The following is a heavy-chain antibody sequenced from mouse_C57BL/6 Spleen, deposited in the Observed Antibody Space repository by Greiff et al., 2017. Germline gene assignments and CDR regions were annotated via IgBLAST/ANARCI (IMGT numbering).Heavy chain of an antibody. CDR3: ARGRIYYDYDDAMDY. V-gene: IGHV1-18*01. CDR1: GYTFTDYN. Sequence: EVQLQQSGPELVKPGASVKIPCKASGYTFTDYNMDWVKQSHGKSLEWIGDINPNNGGTIYNQKFKGKATLTVDKSSSTAYMELRSLTSEDTSVYYCARGRIYYDYDDAMDYWGQGTSVTVSS. J-gene: IGHJ4*01. CDR2: INPNNGGT. D-gene: IGHD2-4*01.